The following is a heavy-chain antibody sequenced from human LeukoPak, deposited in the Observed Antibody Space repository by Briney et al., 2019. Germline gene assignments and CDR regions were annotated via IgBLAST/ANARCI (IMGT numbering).Heavy chain of an antibody. D-gene: IGHD1-14*01. J-gene: IGHJ6*03. CDR2: ISGDGEGT. CDR1: GFTFSNFA. CDR3: AKAGTDGIRDNNYYMDV. V-gene: IGHV3-23*01. Sequence: GGSLRLSCAASGFTFSNFAMRWVRQIPGKGLEWVSAISGDGEGTYYADSVKGRFSISRDNSKDTLFLQMNGLRAEDTAVYYCAKAGTDGIRDNNYYMDVWGKGTTVTVSS.